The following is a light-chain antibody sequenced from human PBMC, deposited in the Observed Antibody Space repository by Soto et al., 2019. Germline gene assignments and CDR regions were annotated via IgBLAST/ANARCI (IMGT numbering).Light chain of an antibody. CDR1: RDDVGGHNY. CDR2: EVS. Sequence: QSALTQPASVSGSPGQSITISCTGTRDDVGGHNYVSWYQQYPGKAPKLMIYEVSYRPSGVSNRFSGSRSGHTASLSISGLQAEDEADYYCSAYTNIGTLVFGGGTKLTVL. J-gene: IGLJ3*02. CDR3: SAYTNIGTLV. V-gene: IGLV2-14*01.